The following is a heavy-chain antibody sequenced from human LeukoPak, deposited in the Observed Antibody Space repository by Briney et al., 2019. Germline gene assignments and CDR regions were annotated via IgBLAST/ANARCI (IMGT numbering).Heavy chain of an antibody. D-gene: IGHD3-10*01. V-gene: IGHV1-69*01. Sequence: ASVKVSCKASGGTFSSYAISWVRQAPGQGLEWMGGISPIFGTANYAQKFQGRVTITADESTSTAYMELSSLRSEDTAVYYCATDSRVQGVIPTLGAFDIWGQGTMVTVSS. J-gene: IGHJ3*02. CDR1: GGTFSSYA. CDR3: ATDSRVQGVIPTLGAFDI. CDR2: ISPIFGTA.